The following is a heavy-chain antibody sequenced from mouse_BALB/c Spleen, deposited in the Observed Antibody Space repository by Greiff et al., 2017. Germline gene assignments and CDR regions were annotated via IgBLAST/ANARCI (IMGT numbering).Heavy chain of an antibody. Sequence: VQVVESGPGLVAPSQSLSITCTVSGFSLTSYGVHWVRQPPGKGLEWLGVIWAGGSTNYNSALMSRLSISKDNSKSQVFLKMNSLQTDDTAMYYCAAGSSDAMDYWGQGTSVTVSS. J-gene: IGHJ4*01. CDR1: GFSLTSYG. CDR2: IWAGGST. V-gene: IGHV2-9*02. D-gene: IGHD1-1*01. CDR3: AAGSSDAMDY.